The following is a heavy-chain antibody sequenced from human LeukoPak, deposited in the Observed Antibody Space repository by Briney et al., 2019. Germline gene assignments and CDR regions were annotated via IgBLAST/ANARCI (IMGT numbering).Heavy chain of an antibody. Sequence: SETLSLTCAVSGGSISRSNWWSWVRQPPGKGLEWIGEIYHSGSTNYNPSLKSRVTISVDKSKNQFSLKLSSVTAADTAVYYCASEPRYYYDSSGSWGQGTLVTVSS. CDR3: ASEPRYYYDSSGS. D-gene: IGHD3-22*01. CDR1: GGSISRSNW. V-gene: IGHV4-4*02. CDR2: IYHSGST. J-gene: IGHJ4*02.